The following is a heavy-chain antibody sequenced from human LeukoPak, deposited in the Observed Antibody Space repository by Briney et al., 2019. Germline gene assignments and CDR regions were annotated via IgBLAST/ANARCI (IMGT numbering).Heavy chain of an antibody. CDR2: INPNGGGT. D-gene: IGHD2-2*01. CDR3: ARIDIVVVPASEKYSYYYMDV. Sequence: GASVKVSCKASGGTFSSYAISWVRQAPGQGLEWMGWINPNGGGTNYAQKFQGRVTMTRDTSISTAYMELSRLRSDDTAVYYCARIDIVVVPASEKYSYYYMDVWGKATTVTLSS. J-gene: IGHJ6*03. V-gene: IGHV1-2*02. CDR1: GGTFSSYA.